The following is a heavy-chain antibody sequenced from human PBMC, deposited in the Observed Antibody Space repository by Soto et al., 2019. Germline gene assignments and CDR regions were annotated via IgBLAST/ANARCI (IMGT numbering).Heavy chain of an antibody. J-gene: IGHJ4*02. CDR2: ISSRGDGT. D-gene: IGHD2-2*01. V-gene: IGHV3-23*01. CDR3: AKSNLYCSGTSCYVFDF. CDR1: GFTFGSNA. Sequence: EVQLLESGGGLVQPGGSLRFSGAASGFTFGSNAMNWVRQPPGKGREWVSAISSRGDGTYYAYSVKGRFTTSRDNSKNTLYLQVNSLRADDTAVYYCAKSNLYCSGTSCYVFDFWGQGTLVTVSS.